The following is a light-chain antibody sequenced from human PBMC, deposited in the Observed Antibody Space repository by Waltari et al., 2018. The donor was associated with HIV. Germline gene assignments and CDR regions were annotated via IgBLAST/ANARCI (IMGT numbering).Light chain of an antibody. V-gene: IGLV10-54*04. J-gene: IGLJ2*01. Sequence: QAWLTPPPSVSQGMRQTATLTCTGTRNNVGNQGAAWLQPHQGHPPKLLSYRDNKRPSGISERFSASRSGNTASLTITGVQPEDEADYFCATWDISLSAVVFGGGTTLTVL. CDR2: RDN. CDR1: RNNVGNQG. CDR3: ATWDISLSAVV.